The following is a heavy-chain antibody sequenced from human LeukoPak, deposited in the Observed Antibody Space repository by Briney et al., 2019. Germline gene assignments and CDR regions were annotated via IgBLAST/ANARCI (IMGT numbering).Heavy chain of an antibody. CDR1: GFTVSSNY. V-gene: IGHV3-66*01. CDR2: IYSGGST. J-gene: IGHJ6*02. D-gene: IGHD3-10*01. CDR3: ACSSTYYYGSGSYVGPPNYYYYGMDV. Sequence: PGGSLRLSCAASGFTVSSNYMSWVRQAPGKGLEWVSVIYSGGSTYYADSVKGRFTISRDNSKNTLYLQMNSLRAEDTAVYYCACSSTYYYGSGSYVGPPNYYYYGMDVWGQGTTVTVSS.